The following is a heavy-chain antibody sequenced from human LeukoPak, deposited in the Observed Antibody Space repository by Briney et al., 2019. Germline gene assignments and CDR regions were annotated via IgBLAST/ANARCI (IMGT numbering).Heavy chain of an antibody. J-gene: IGHJ4*02. V-gene: IGHV3-23*01. Sequence: GGSLRLSCAASGSTFSSYSMSWVRQAPGKGLEWVSVISGGGDGIYYADSVRGRFTISRDNSRNTVHLQMNSLRADDTAVYYCARWETMERGDYWGQGTRVTVSS. CDR2: ISGGGDGI. CDR3: ARWETMERGDY. D-gene: IGHD3-10*01. CDR1: GSTFSSYS.